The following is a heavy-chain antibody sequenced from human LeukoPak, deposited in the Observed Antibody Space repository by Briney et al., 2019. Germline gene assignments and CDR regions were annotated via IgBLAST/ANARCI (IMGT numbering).Heavy chain of an antibody. CDR1: GFTFSNYA. D-gene: IGHD2-15*01. CDR3: AKDYCNGDGCDRFFDD. J-gene: IGHJ4*02. CDR2: ISASGGET. V-gene: IGHV3-23*01. Sequence: GGSLRLSCAASGFTFSNYAITWVRQAPGKGLDWGSAISASGGETWYADSVKGRFTISRDNSKNTLYLQMNSLGAEDTALYYCAKDYCNGDGCDRFFDDWGQGTLVTVSS.